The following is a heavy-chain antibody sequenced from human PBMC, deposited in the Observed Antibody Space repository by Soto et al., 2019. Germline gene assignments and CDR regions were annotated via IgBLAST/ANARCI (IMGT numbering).Heavy chain of an antibody. CDR1: GGTFSSNA. CDR2: IIPIYASP. D-gene: IGHD6-19*01. CDR3: AVAVTGSRSPLAH. V-gene: IGHV1-69*06. Sequence: QVQLVQSGAEVKKPGSSVKVSCKASGGTFSSNAISWVRQAPGQGLEWMGGIIPIYASPNYAQNFQGRVXXTADKATSTAYLELSRLKFADSAIYYCAVAVTGSRSPLAHWGQGTLVIVSS. J-gene: IGHJ4*02.